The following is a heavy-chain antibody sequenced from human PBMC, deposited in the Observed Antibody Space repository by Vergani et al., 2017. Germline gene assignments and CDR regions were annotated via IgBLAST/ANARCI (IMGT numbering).Heavy chain of an antibody. CDR3: TGHVPCGDGACFHVDH. CDR1: ESSFISNE. CDR2: INPIDSKI. Sequence: EVMLVQSGAEVKKPGESLKISCTYSESSFISNEIAWVRQMSGKGLQWMGNINPIDSKIAYSPSFQGQAIMSLDKSITTAYLQWRSLKAADTAIYYYTGHVPCGDGACFHVDHWGQGTQVTVSS. J-gene: IGHJ4*02. V-gene: IGHV5-51*01. D-gene: IGHD2-21*01.